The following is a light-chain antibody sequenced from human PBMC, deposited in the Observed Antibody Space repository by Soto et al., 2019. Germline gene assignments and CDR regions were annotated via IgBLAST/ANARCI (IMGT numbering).Light chain of an antibody. V-gene: IGLV1-47*01. Sequence: QAVVTQPPSASGTPGQRVTISCSGSSSNIGSNYVYWYQQLPGTAPKLLIYRINQRPSGVPDRFSGSKSGTSASLAISGLRSEDEADYYCAAWDDSLSGHVVFGGGTKLTVL. CDR2: RIN. J-gene: IGLJ2*01. CDR3: AAWDDSLSGHVV. CDR1: SSNIGSNY.